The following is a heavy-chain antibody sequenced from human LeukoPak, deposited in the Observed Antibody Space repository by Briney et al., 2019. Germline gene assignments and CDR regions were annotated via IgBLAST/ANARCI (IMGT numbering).Heavy chain of an antibody. CDR2: ISAYSGST. CDR1: GYTFTTYG. J-gene: IGHJ4*02. CDR3: ARLYGGTFFDY. D-gene: IGHD4-23*01. Sequence: ASVKVSCKASGYTFTTYGISWVRQAPGQGLEWMGWISAYSGSTDYAQNLQGRVTMTTDTSTSTAYMELRSLRSDDTAVYYWARLYGGTFFDYWGQGTLVTVSS. V-gene: IGHV1-18*01.